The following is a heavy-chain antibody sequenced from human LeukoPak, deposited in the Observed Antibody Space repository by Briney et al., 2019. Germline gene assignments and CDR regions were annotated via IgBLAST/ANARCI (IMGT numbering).Heavy chain of an antibody. V-gene: IGHV3-23*01. D-gene: IGHD3-22*01. CDR3: AKRGVVIRVILVGFHKEAYYFDS. CDR2: ISDSGGRT. J-gene: IGHJ4*02. Sequence: GSLRLSCAVSGITLSNYGMSWVRQAPGKGLEWVAGISDSGGRTNYADSVKGRFTISRDNPKNTQYLQMNSLRAEDTAVYFCAKRGVVIRVILVGFHKEAYYFDSWGQGALVTVSS. CDR1: GITLSNYG.